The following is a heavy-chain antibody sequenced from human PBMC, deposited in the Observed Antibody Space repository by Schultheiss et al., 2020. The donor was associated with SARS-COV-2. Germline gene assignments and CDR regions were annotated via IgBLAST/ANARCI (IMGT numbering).Heavy chain of an antibody. Sequence: SEPLSLTCTVSSGSISSSSYYWRWIRQPAGKGLELIGRIDTSGRTNYKPSLKSRVTMSVDTSKNQFSLHLISVTPEDTAVYYCARVQHLGRGIDYWGQGILVTVSS. CDR1: SGSISSSSYY. CDR3: ARVQHLGRGIDY. CDR2: IDTSGRT. J-gene: IGHJ4*02. V-gene: IGHV4-61*02. D-gene: IGHD3-16*01.